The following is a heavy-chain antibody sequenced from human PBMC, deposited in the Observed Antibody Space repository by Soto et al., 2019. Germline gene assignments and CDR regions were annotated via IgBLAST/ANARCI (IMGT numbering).Heavy chain of an antibody. CDR2: INPTGLST. J-gene: IGHJ4*02. Sequence: ASVKASCKSSGYTFSSYYIHWVRQAPGQGLEWMGIINPTGLSTTYAQKFRGRVTMTRDTSTSTVYIDMSSLRSEDTAVYYCVRSYDDSNGFSLYQFDYWGQGTRVTVS. CDR1: GYTFSSYY. V-gene: IGHV1-46*01. CDR3: VRSYDDSNGFSLYQFDY. D-gene: IGHD3-22*01.